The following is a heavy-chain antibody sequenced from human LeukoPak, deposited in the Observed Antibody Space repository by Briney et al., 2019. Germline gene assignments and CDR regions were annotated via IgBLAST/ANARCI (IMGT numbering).Heavy chain of an antibody. V-gene: IGHV3-73*01. CDR1: GFTFSGSA. CDR3: TRHADYGGNSDRIRYYYGMDV. J-gene: IGHJ6*02. CDR2: IRSKANSYAT. D-gene: IGHD4-23*01. Sequence: GGSLRLSCAASGFTFSGSAMHWVRQASGKGLEWVGRIRSKANSYATTYAASVKGRFTISRDDSKNTAYLQMNSLKTEDTAVYYCTRHADYGGNSDRIRYYYGMDVWGQGTTVTVSS.